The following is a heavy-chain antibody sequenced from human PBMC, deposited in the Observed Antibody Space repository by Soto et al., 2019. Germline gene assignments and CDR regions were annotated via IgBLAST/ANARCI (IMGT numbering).Heavy chain of an antibody. J-gene: IGHJ4*02. CDR3: ASNYYNSSGYYSAY. D-gene: IGHD3-22*01. V-gene: IGHV3-49*03. CDR1: GFIFGDYD. CDR2: IRSKGSVETT. Sequence: GSLRLSCSASGFIFGDYDVVWFRQAPGKGLEWVGVIRSKGSVETTEYAASVKGTFTISRDDSKNIAYLQMNSLRTEDTAVYYCASNYYNSSGYYSAYWGQGT.